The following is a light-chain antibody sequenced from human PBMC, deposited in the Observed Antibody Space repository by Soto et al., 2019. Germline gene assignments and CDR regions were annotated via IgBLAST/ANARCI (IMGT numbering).Light chain of an antibody. CDR1: SGHSSYA. J-gene: IGLJ1*01. CDR2: LNSDGSH. V-gene: IGLV4-69*01. CDR3: QTWGTGIHV. Sequence: QPVLTQSPSASASLGASVKFTCTLSSGHSSYAIAWHQQQPEKGPRYLMKLNSDGSHSKGDGIPARFSGSSSGAERYLTISSLQSEDEADYYCQTWGTGIHVFGTGTKVTVL.